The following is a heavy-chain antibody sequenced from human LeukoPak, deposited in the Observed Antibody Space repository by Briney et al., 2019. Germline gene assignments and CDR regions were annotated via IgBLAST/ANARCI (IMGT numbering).Heavy chain of an antibody. CDR1: GFTFSTYW. J-gene: IGHJ5*02. CDR3: ARAYSSSCYNCFHP. V-gene: IGHV3-7*04. Sequence: GGSLRLSCEASGFTFSTYWMSWVRQAQGQGLEWVANIREDGGEESYVDSVKGRFTISRDNAKKSLFLQMNSLRAEDTAVYYCARAYSSSCYNCFHPWGQGTLVIVSS. D-gene: IGHD6-13*01. CDR2: IREDGGEE.